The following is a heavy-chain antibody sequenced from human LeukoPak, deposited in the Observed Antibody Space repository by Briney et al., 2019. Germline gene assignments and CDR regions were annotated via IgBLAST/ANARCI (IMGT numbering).Heavy chain of an antibody. Sequence: PGRSLRLSCAASGFTFSSYWMSWVRQAPGKGLGWVANIKQDGSEKYYVDSVKVRFTIYRDNAKNSLYLQMNSLRAEDTAVYYCARARGSGKAYDCDYWGQGTLVTVSS. CDR1: GFTFSSYW. V-gene: IGHV3-7*03. J-gene: IGHJ4*02. D-gene: IGHD5-12*01. CDR3: ARARGSGKAYDCDY. CDR2: IKQDGSEK.